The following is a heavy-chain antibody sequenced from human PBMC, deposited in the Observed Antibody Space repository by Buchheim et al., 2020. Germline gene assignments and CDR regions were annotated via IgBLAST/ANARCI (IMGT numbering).Heavy chain of an antibody. D-gene: IGHD3-3*01. CDR1: DGSFSGYS. CDR2: IYYSGST. J-gene: IGHJ5*02. Sequence: QVRLQQWGAGHLKPSETLSLTCDGYDGSFSGYSWAWVRQPLGKGLEWIGYIYYSGSTNYNPSLKSRVTISVDTSKNQFSLKLSSVTAADTAVYYCARRYDFWSGYYTTNWFDPWGQGTL. V-gene: IGHV4-34*11. CDR3: ARRYDFWSGYYTTNWFDP.